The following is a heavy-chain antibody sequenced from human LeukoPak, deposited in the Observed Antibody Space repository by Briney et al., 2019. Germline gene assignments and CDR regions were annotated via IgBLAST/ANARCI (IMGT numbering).Heavy chain of an antibody. D-gene: IGHD3-10*01. CDR3: ARHLMVRGVIPIYYYYGMDV. V-gene: IGHV4-59*08. CDR2: IYYSGST. J-gene: IGHJ6*02. Sequence: SETLSLTCTVSGGSISSYYWSWIRQPPGKGLEWIGYIYYSGSTNYNPSLKSRVTISVDTSKNQFSLKLSSVTAADTAVYYCARHLMVRGVIPIYYYYGMDVWGQGTTVTVSS. CDR1: GGSISSYY.